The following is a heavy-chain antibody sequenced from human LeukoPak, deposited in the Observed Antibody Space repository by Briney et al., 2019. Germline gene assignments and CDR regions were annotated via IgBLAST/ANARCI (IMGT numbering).Heavy chain of an antibody. Sequence: GGSLRLSCAASGFTFSSYAMSWVRQAPGKGLEWVSSISSSSSYIYYADSVKGRFTISRDNAKNSLYLQMNSLRAEDTAVYYCARDAEGAAAGYFDYWGQGTLVTVSS. V-gene: IGHV3-21*01. D-gene: IGHD6-13*01. J-gene: IGHJ4*02. CDR1: GFTFSSYA. CDR2: ISSSSSYI. CDR3: ARDAEGAAAGYFDY.